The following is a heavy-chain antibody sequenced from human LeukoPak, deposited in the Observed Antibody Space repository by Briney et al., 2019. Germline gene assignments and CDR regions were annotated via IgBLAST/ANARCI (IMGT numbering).Heavy chain of an antibody. CDR1: GGSISSSSYY. D-gene: IGHD3-3*01. V-gene: IGHV4-39*07. CDR3: ARALYYDFWSGYYSSKTGVYYYYMDV. Sequence: SETLSLTCTVSGGSISSSSYYWGWIRQPPGKGLEWIGSIYYSGSTYYNPSLKSRVTISVDTSKNQFSLKLSSVTAADTAVYYCARALYYDFWSGYYSSKTGVYYYYMDVWGKGTTVTVSS. CDR2: IYYSGST. J-gene: IGHJ6*03.